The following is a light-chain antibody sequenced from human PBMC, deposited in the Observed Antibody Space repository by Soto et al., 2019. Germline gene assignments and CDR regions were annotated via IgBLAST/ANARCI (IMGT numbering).Light chain of an antibody. Sequence: EIVMTQSPATLSVTPGERATLSCRASQSVSSNLAWYQQKPGQAPRLLIYAASTRATGIPARFTGSGSGTEFTLTISSLKYEDFAVYDCQYYNNWIATFGGGTKVDIK. V-gene: IGKV3-15*01. CDR2: AAS. J-gene: IGKJ4*01. CDR1: QSVSSN. CDR3: QYYNNWIAT.